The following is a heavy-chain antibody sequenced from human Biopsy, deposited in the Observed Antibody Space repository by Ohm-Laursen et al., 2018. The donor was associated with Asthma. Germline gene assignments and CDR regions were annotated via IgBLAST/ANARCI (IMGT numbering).Heavy chain of an antibody. J-gene: IGHJ4*02. V-gene: IGHV1-46*02. CDR2: INPSVAGT. Sequence: ATVKISCKASGFSFDNYFMHWVRQAPGQGLEWMGIINPSVAGTRYAEKFKGRLIVSRDASTSTAFMELRSLRLDDTAIYFCARARETTNYGDSDFDIWGQGTLITVSS. CDR3: ARARETTNYGDSDFDI. CDR1: GFSFDNYF. D-gene: IGHD2-8*01.